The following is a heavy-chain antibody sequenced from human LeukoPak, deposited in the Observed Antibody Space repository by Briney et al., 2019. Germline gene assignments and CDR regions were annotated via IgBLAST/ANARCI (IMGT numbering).Heavy chain of an antibody. CDR2: IYYSGST. CDR3: ARETSQKGAHYMDV. J-gene: IGHJ6*03. D-gene: IGHD3-16*01. V-gene: IGHV4-59*01. Sequence: SEALSLTCTVSGGSISSYYWSWIRQPPGKGLEWIGYIYYSGSTNYKSSLKSRVTISVDTSKNQFSLKLSSVTAADTAVYYCARETSQKGAHYMDVWGKGTTVTISS. CDR1: GGSISSYY.